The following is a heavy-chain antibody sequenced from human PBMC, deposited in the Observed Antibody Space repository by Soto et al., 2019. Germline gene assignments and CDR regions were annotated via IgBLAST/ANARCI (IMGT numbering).Heavy chain of an antibody. V-gene: IGHV3-72*01. J-gene: IGHJ5*02. CDR3: SRDLGS. CDR2: TRNKANSYTT. Sequence: PGGSLRLSCAASGFTFSDHHMDWVRQAPGKGLEWVGRTRNKANSYTTEYTASVKGRYTISRDDSKKSLNLQMNSLKTEDTAVYYCSRDLGSWGQGTLVTVSS. CDR1: GFTFSDHH.